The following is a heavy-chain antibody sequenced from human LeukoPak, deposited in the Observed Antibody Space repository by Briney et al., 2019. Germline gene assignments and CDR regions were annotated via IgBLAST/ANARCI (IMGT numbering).Heavy chain of an antibody. D-gene: IGHD2-2*01. V-gene: IGHV4-59*01. Sequence: SETLSLTCTVSGGSISSYYWSWIRQPPGKGLEWIGYIYYSGSTNYSPSLKSRVTISVDTSKNQFSLKLSSVTAADTAVYYCARVGYCSSTSCPEDSYYGMDVWGQGTTVTVSS. CDR3: ARVGYCSSTSCPEDSYYGMDV. J-gene: IGHJ6*02. CDR1: GGSISSYY. CDR2: IYYSGST.